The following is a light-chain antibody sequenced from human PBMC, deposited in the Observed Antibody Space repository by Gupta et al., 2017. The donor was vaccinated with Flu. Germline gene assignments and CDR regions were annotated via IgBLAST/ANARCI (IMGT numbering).Light chain of an antibody. J-gene: IGLJ3*02. CDR3: ASYTTTSTWV. V-gene: IGLV2-14*01. CDR1: SSDVGGYNY. Sequence: QSALTQPASVSGSPGQSITISCTGPSSDVGGYNYVSWYQQHPGKAPKLMIYEVTDRPSGVSNRFSGSKSGNTASLTISGLQADDEADYFCASYTTTSTWVFGGGTKLTVL. CDR2: EVT.